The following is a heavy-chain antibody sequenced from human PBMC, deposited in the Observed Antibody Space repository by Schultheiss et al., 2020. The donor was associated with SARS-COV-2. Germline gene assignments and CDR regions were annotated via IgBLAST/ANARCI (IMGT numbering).Heavy chain of an antibody. Sequence: GGSLRLSCAASGFTVSYNYMSWVRQAPGKGLEWVAVISYDGSNKYYADSVKGRFTISRDNSKNTLYLQMNSLRAEDTALYYCARDTAMAPLDYYYYMDVWGKGTTVTVSS. CDR1: GFTVSYNY. V-gene: IGHV3-30*03. CDR3: ARDTAMAPLDYYYYMDV. J-gene: IGHJ6*03. D-gene: IGHD5-18*01. CDR2: ISYDGSNK.